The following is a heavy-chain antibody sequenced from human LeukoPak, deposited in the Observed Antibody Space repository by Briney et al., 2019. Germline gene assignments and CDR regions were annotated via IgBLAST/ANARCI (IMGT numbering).Heavy chain of an antibody. CDR2: IYYSGST. D-gene: IGHD3-3*01. Sequence: SQTLSLTCTVSGGSISSGSYYRSWIRQPPGKGLEWIGYIYYSGSTNYNPSLKSRVTISVDTSKNQFSLKLSSVTAADTAVYYCARVLSPPSLKIFGDPKTEAYYYYYMDVWGKGTTVTVSS. CDR1: GGSISSGSYY. CDR3: ARVLSPPSLKIFGDPKTEAYYYYYMDV. V-gene: IGHV4-61*01. J-gene: IGHJ6*03.